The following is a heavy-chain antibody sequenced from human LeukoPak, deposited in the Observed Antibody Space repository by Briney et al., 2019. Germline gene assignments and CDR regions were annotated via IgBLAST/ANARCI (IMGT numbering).Heavy chain of an antibody. J-gene: IGHJ4*02. CDR1: GFTFSSYV. V-gene: IGHV3-23*01. CDR3: AKNRYFYDSSGYYFSGYYFDY. Sequence: GGSLRLSCAASGFTFSSYVMSWVRQAPGKGLEWVSAISGSGGITYYADSVKGRFTISRDNSKITLYLQMNSLRAEDTDVYFCAKNRYFYDSSGYYFSGYYFDYWGQGSLVTVSS. D-gene: IGHD3-22*01. CDR2: ISGSGGIT.